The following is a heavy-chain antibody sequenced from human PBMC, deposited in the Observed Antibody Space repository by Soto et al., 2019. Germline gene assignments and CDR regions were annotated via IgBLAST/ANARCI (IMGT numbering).Heavy chain of an antibody. Sequence: SETLSLTCTVSGGSISSGGYYWSWIRQHPGKGLEWIGYIYYSGSTYYNPSLKSRVTISVDTSKNQFSLKLSSVTAADTAVYYCASTDSSGSPADFDYWGQGTLVTVSS. CDR2: IYYSGST. J-gene: IGHJ4*02. V-gene: IGHV4-31*03. D-gene: IGHD3-22*01. CDR1: GGSISSGGYY. CDR3: ASTDSSGSPADFDY.